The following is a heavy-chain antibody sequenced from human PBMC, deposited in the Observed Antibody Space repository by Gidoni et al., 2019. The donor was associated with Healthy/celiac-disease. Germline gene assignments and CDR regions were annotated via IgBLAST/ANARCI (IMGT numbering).Heavy chain of an antibody. CDR2: INRYGSST. CDR1: GFTFSSYW. V-gene: IGHV3-74*01. Sequence: EVQLVESGGGLVQPGGSMRLSCAASGFTFSSYWMHWVRQAPGKGLVGVSRINRYGSSTSYADSVKGRFTISRDNAKNTLYLQMNRLRAEDTAVYYCARDRGSSWYKNYYGMDVWGQGTTVTVSS. D-gene: IGHD6-13*01. CDR3: ARDRGSSWYKNYYGMDV. J-gene: IGHJ6*02.